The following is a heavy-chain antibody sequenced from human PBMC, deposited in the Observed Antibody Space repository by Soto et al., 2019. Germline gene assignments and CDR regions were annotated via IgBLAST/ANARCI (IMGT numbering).Heavy chain of an antibody. Sequence: GGSLRLSCAASGFTFSSYAMTWVRQAPGKGLEWVSAISAGGGSTYYADSVKGHFIISRDNSKNTLYLQMNSLRAEDTAVYYCAKGKYSSRHFAYWGQGTLVTVSS. V-gene: IGHV3-23*01. CDR3: AKGKYSSRHFAY. J-gene: IGHJ4*02. CDR2: ISAGGGST. D-gene: IGHD6-13*01. CDR1: GFTFSSYA.